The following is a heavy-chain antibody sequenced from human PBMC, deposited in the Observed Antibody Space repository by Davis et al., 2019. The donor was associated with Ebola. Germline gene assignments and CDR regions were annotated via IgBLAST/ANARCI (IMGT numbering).Heavy chain of an antibody. J-gene: IGHJ4*02. CDR1: GYTFTSYG. D-gene: IGHD3-16*02. CDR2: ISAYNGNT. Sequence: ASVKVSCKASGYTFTSYGISWVRQAPGQGLEWMGWISAYNGNTNYAQKLQGRVTITTDTSTSTAYMELSRLRSDDTAVYYCARNGDYIWGSYRHPYFDYWGQGTLVTVSS. CDR3: ARNGDYIWGSYRHPYFDY. V-gene: IGHV1-18*01.